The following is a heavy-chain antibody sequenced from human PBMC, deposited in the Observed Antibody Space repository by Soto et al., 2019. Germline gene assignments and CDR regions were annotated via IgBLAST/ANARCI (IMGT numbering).Heavy chain of an antibody. CDR1: GGSISSYY. Sequence: SETLSLTCTVSGGSISSYYWSWIRQPPGKGLEWIGYIYYSGSTNYNPSLKSRVTISVDTSKNQFSLKLSSVTAADTAVYYCARDMGSQLFDYWGQGTLVTVSS. CDR3: ARDMGSQLFDY. CDR2: IYYSGST. V-gene: IGHV4-59*01. J-gene: IGHJ4*02. D-gene: IGHD2-15*01.